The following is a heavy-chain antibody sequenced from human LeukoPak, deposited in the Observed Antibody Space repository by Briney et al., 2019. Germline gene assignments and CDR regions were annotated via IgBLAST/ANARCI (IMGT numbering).Heavy chain of an antibody. CDR1: GYTFTSYG. V-gene: IGHV1-18*01. J-gene: IGHJ6*03. CDR2: ISAYNGNT. Sequence: ASVKVSCKASGYTFTSYGISWVRQAPGQGLEWMGWISAYNGNTNYAQRLQGRVTTTTDTSTSTAYMELRSLRSDDTAVYYCARGVGYSSSWYRYYYYYMDVWGKGTTVTVSS. CDR3: ARGVGYSSSWYRYYYYYMDV. D-gene: IGHD6-13*01.